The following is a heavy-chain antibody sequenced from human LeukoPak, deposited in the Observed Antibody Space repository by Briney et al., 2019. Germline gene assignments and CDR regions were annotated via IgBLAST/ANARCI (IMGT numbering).Heavy chain of an antibody. V-gene: IGHV3-7*01. J-gene: IGHJ4*02. CDR1: GFTFNRSW. Sequence: GGSLRLSCAASGFTFNRSWLNWFSQAPGRGLEWVANMDPSGSQKRYVDSVKGRFTISKDNPGTSLYLEMNSLRTEDTAIYYCAIWASGNYWGQGTLVTVSS. D-gene: IGHD3-10*01. CDR3: AIWASGNY. CDR2: MDPSGSQK.